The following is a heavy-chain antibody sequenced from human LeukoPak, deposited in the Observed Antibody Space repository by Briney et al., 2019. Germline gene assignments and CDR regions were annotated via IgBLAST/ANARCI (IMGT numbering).Heavy chain of an antibody. V-gene: IGHV4-34*01. Sequence: SETLSLTCAVYGGSLSDYYWTWIRQPPGKGLEWQITQSGSTDHNPSLTSRVSTSVDTSKNQFSLNLRSVTAADTAVNYCARSDSGHFSYWGQGTLVTVSS. CDR2: ITQSGST. CDR1: GGSLSDYY. D-gene: IGHD5-12*01. CDR3: ARSDSGHFSY. J-gene: IGHJ4*02.